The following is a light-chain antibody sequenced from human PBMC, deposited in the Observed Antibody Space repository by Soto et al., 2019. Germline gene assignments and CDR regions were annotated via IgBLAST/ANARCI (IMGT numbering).Light chain of an antibody. V-gene: IGLV1-40*01. CDR1: SSNIGSTYD. Sequence: QSVLTQPPSVSGAPVQRVTISCTGSSSNIGSTYDVQWYQQLPGTAPKLLIHGNTNRPSGVPDRFSGSKSGTSASLAITGLQADDEADYYCQSYDYSLSVQYVFGTGTKVTVL. CDR3: QSYDYSLSVQYV. J-gene: IGLJ1*01. CDR2: GNT.